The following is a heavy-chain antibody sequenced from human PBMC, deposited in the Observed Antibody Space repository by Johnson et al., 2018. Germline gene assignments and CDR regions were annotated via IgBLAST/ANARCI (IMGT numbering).Heavy chain of an antibody. J-gene: IGHJ6*02. V-gene: IGHV3-30*18. D-gene: IGHD6-19*01. CDR2: ISYDGSNK. CDR3: AKVIVAVAVFDGMDV. CDR1: GFTFSSYG. Sequence: QVQLVETGGGVVQPGRSLRLSCAASGFTFSSYGMHWVRQAPGKGLEWVAVISYDGSNKYYADSVQGRFTISRDNSKNTRYLQMNSLRAEDTAVYYCAKVIVAVAVFDGMDVWGQGTTVTVSS.